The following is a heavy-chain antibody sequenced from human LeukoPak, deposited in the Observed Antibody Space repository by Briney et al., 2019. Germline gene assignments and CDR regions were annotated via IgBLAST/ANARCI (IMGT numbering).Heavy chain of an antibody. V-gene: IGHV3-53*01. D-gene: IGHD4/OR15-4a*01. CDR3: ARGGDYGLL. CDR1: GFTFSNAW. Sequence: PGGSLRLSCAASGFTFSNAWMSWVRQAPGKGLEWVSTIYSGGSTYYANSVKGRFTISRDISKNTLYLQMNSLSTEDTATYYCARGGDYGLLWGQGTLVTVSS. CDR2: IYSGGST. J-gene: IGHJ4*02.